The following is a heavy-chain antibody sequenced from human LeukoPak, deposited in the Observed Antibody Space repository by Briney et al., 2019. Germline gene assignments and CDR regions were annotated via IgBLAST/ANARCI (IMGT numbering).Heavy chain of an antibody. J-gene: IGHJ5*02. CDR3: ARDRGYSTFDN. CDR2: MKEDGGEI. Sequence: PGESLRLSCAASGFPFSNDWMSWVRQAPGKGLEWVANMKEDGGEINYVDSVKGRFTISRDNAKNSLYLHMNSLRVEDTAVYYCARDRGYSTFDNWGQGTLVTVSS. D-gene: IGHD4-23*01. V-gene: IGHV3-7*01. CDR1: GFPFSNDW.